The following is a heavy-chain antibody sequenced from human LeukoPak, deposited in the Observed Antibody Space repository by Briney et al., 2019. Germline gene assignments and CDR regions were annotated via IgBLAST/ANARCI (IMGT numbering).Heavy chain of an antibody. D-gene: IGHD5-18*01. V-gene: IGHV3-53*01. CDR2: IYSGGRI. J-gene: IGHJ4*02. CDR3: ASGKETSMAQGY. CDR1: RFTVSSNY. Sequence: GGSLRLSCAVSRFTVSSNYMTWVGQAPGPELEWVTVIYSGGRIYYADSVRGRITISRDISKNTVDLQLNSLRAEDTAVYYCASGKETSMAQGYWGQGTLVTVSS.